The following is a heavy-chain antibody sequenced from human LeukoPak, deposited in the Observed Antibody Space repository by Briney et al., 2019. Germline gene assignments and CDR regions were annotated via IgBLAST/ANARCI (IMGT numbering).Heavy chain of an antibody. CDR3: AREPGGVRRYFDY. CDR1: GGNLGNYA. V-gene: IGHV1-69*06. Sequence: SVKVSCKASGGNLGNYAISWVRQAPGQGLEWMGRIVPIFGSTNFAQKFQDRLTIAADKATNTLYLELTNLRSDDTAVHYCAREPGGVRRYFDYWDQGTLVTVSS. CDR2: IVPIFGST. D-gene: IGHD1-26*01. J-gene: IGHJ4*02.